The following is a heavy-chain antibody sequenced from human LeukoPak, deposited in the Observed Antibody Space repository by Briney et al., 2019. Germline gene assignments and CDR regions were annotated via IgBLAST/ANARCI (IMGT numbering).Heavy chain of an antibody. CDR1: GFTFSSYA. CDR2: ISGSGGST. Sequence: GGSLRLSYAASGFTFSSYAMSWVRQAPGKGLEWVSAISGSGGSTYYADSVKGRFTISRDNSKNTLYLQMNSLRAEDTAVYYCAKARPTSRYSSGRATFDYWGQGTLVTVSS. D-gene: IGHD6-19*01. CDR3: AKARPTSRYSSGRATFDY. V-gene: IGHV3-23*01. J-gene: IGHJ4*02.